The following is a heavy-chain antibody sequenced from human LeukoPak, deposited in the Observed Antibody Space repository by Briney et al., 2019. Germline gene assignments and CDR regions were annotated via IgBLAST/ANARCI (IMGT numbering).Heavy chain of an antibody. CDR2: INWNGGST. CDR3: ARDRDPSGSYYGWFDP. J-gene: IGHJ5*02. CDR1: GFTFDDYG. D-gene: IGHD1-26*01. Sequence: GGSLRLSCAASGFTFDDYGMSWVRQAPGKGLEWVSGINWNGGSTGYADSVKGRFTISRDNAKNSLYLQMNSLRAEDTALYYCARDRDPSGSYYGWFDPWGQGTLVTVSS. V-gene: IGHV3-20*04.